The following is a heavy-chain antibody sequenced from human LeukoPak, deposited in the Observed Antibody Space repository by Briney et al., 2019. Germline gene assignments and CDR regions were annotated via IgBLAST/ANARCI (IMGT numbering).Heavy chain of an antibody. CDR2: INSDGSST. CDR3: ARADVDIVATIATDAFDI. Sequence: GGSLRLSCAASGFTFSSYWRHWVRQAPGKGLVWVSRINSDGSSTSYADSVKGRFTISRDNAKNTLYLQMNSLRAEDTAVYYCARADVDIVATIATDAFDIWGQGTMVTVSS. D-gene: IGHD5-12*01. J-gene: IGHJ3*02. V-gene: IGHV3-74*01. CDR1: GFTFSSYW.